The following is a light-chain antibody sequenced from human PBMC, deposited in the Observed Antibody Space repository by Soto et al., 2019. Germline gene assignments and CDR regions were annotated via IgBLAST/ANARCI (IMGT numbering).Light chain of an antibody. CDR2: KAS. CDR3: QHYNTSPWT. J-gene: IGKJ1*01. V-gene: IGKV1-5*03. CDR1: QSISSW. Sequence: DIQMTQSPSTLYASVGDRVTITCRASQSISSWVAWYQQKPGKRPKLLIYKASHLESGVPSRFSGSGSGTEFTLTISSLQPGDFATYYCQHYNTSPWTFGHGTKVDIK.